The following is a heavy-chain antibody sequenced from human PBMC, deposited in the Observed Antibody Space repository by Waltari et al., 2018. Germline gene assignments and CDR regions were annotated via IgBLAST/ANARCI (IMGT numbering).Heavy chain of an antibody. CDR1: GSRVGSSY. J-gene: IGHJ4*02. Sequence: EVQLVESGGGLVRPGGSLRLACAASGSRVGSSYLSWVRHAPGKGLEWFSSIYSNNKTHYLVSVKGRFTISRDNSKSTLYLQMDSLRAEDTAMYYCAKSPMAGTIYFDSWGQGVLVTVSS. CDR3: AKSPMAGTIYFDS. CDR2: IYSNNKT. D-gene: IGHD6-19*01. V-gene: IGHV3-53*01.